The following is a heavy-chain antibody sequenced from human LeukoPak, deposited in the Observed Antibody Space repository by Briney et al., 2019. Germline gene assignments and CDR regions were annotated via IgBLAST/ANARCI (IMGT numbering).Heavy chain of an antibody. Sequence: GGSLRLSCVSSGFTIGTAWMSWVRQAPGKGLEWLGHIKSEGEGATTDYAAPAKGRFAISRDDSKNMIYLQMSSLKVDDTAIYYCIAHFPYFYGFDVWGKGTTVTVSS. CDR2: IKSEGEGATT. V-gene: IGHV3-15*01. CDR3: IAHFPYFYGFDV. J-gene: IGHJ6*04. D-gene: IGHD3-3*02. CDR1: GFTIGTAW.